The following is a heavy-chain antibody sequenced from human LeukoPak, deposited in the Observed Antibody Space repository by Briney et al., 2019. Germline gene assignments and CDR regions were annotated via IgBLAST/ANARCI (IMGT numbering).Heavy chain of an antibody. V-gene: IGHV3-74*01. J-gene: IGHJ5*02. Sequence: GGSLRLSCATSGFAFFRYWMHWVRQAPGKGLVWVSRIHTDGTSTDYADSVRGRFTISRDNAKKILYLQMNSLRAEDTAVYYCARRGWFDPWGQGTLVTVSS. CDR3: ARRGWFDP. CDR1: GFAFFRYW. CDR2: IHTDGTST.